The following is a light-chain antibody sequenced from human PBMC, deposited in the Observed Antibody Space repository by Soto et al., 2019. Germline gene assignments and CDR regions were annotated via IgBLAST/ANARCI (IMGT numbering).Light chain of an antibody. CDR3: QQYNSYSQT. J-gene: IGKJ1*01. Sequence: AIRMTQSPSSFSASTGDRVTITCVASQGISSYLAWYQQKPVKAPKLLIYDASSLESGVPSRFSGSGSGTEFTLTISSLQPDDFATYYCQQYNSYSQTFGQGTKVDI. CDR1: QGISSY. V-gene: IGKV1-8*01. CDR2: DAS.